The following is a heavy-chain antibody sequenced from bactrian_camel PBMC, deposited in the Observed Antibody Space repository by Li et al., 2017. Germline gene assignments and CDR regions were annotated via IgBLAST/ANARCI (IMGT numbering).Heavy chain of an antibody. D-gene: IGHD4*01. J-gene: IGHJ4*01. CDR3: ATVRLGYLCDFRDGDWAN. Sequence: VQLVESGGGSVQAGGSLRLSCVVSEYIYSSSICMGWFRQAPGKERELISVIINDGSTYYDDSVKGRFTISRNNAKDTVYLQMNSLKPEDTGTYSCATVRLGYLCDFRDGDWANWGQGTQVT. V-gene: IGHV3S53*01. CDR1: EYIYSSSI. CDR2: IINDGST.